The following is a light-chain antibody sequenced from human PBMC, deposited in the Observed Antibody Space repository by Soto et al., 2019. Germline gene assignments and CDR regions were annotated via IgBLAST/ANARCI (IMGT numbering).Light chain of an antibody. CDR3: QQANSFPIT. CDR2: GAS. J-gene: IGKJ5*01. V-gene: IGKV1-12*01. CDR1: QDVGKW. Sequence: IQITQSTPSVSASVGDRVTITCRASQDVGKWLAWYQQKPGKAPTLLIHGASSLQSGVPPRYSGSGYGTDFTLTISSLQPEDFATYYCQQANSFPITFGQGTRLEIK.